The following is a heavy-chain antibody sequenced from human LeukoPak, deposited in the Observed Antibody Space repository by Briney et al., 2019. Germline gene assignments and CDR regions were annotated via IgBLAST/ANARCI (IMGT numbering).Heavy chain of an antibody. D-gene: IGHD3-22*01. CDR1: AGSIGRYY. CDR2: INYCGRT. J-gene: IGHJ4*02. CDR3: ERDYYDSSGFPYLDY. Sequence: PSETLSLTCTLAAGSIGRYYWSWIRQPQGRGLGWIGYINYCGRTNYNPSLKSRVTISVATYKNQFSLKLGSAAAADRAVYSCERDYYDSSGFPYLDYWGQGTLVTVSS. V-gene: IGHV4-59*12.